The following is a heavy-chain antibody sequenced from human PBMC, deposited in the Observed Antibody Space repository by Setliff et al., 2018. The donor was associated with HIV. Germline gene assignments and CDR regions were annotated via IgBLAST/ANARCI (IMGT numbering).Heavy chain of an antibody. V-gene: IGHV2-70*04. J-gene: IGHJ3*02. D-gene: IGHD1-1*01. CDR2: IDWDDDK. Sequence: SGPTLVNPTQTLTLTCTFSGFSLSASGMRVSWIRQPPGKALEWLARIDWDDDKFYSTSLKTRLTLSKDTSKNQVVLTMTNMDPVDTATYYCARETGATAFDIWGQGTLVTVSS. CDR1: GFSLSASGMR. CDR3: ARETGATAFDI.